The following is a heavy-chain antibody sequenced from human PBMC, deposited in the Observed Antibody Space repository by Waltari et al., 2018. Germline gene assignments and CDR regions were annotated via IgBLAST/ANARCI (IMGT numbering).Heavy chain of an antibody. V-gene: IGHV4-59*01. CDR2: IYYSGST. Sequence: QVQLQESGPGLVKPSETLSLTCTVSGGSISSYYWSWIRQPPGKGLEWIGYIYYSGSTNYNPSRKSRVTISVDTSKNQFSLKLSSVTAADTAVYYCARGLVPAAIGVSASMDVWGKGTTVTVSS. CDR3: ARGLVPAAIGVSASMDV. D-gene: IGHD2-2*01. CDR1: GGSISSYY. J-gene: IGHJ6*03.